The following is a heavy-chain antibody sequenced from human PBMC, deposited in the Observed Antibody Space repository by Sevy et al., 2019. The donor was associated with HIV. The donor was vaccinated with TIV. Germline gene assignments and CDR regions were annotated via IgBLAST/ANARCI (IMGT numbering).Heavy chain of an antibody. CDR2: IYYSGST. V-gene: IGHV4-31*03. J-gene: IGHJ6*02. CDR1: GGSISSGGYY. Sequence: SETLSLTCTVSGGSISSGGYYWSWIRQHPGKGLEWIGYIYYSGSTYYNPSLKSRVTISVDTSKNQFSLKLSSVTAAETAAYYCARDRLRDVLVGIQIWFLNGMDVWGQGTTVTVSS. CDR3: ARDRLRDVLVGIQIWFLNGMDV. D-gene: IGHD5-18*01.